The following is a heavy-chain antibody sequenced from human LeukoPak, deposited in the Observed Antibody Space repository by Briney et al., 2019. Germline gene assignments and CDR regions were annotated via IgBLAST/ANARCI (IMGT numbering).Heavy chain of an antibody. CDR2: IKSISDGETT. J-gene: IGHJ1*01. D-gene: IGHD3-3*01. Sequence: GGSLRLSCAVSGFIFSNAWMNWVRQAPGEGLECVGRIKSISDGETTDYAAPVKGMFTISRDDSKSTLYLQMHSLRTEDTAVYYCTTLWMGPEHWGQGTLVTVS. CDR3: TTLWMGPEH. V-gene: IGHV3-15*01. CDR1: GFIFSNAW.